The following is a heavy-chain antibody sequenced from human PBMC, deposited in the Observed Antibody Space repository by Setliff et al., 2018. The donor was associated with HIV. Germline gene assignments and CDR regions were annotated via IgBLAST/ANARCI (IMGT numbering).Heavy chain of an antibody. CDR3: ARFSVVVTAPGY. V-gene: IGHV4-59*08. Sequence: SETLSLTCTVSSDSIRFYYWTWIRQPPGKGLEWIGNVYYTGSTNYNPSLKSRITMSIDTSKNQFSLKLNSVTAADTAVYYCARFSVVVTAPGYWGRGTLVTVSS. CDR1: SDSIRFYY. CDR2: VYYTGST. J-gene: IGHJ4*02. D-gene: IGHD2-21*02.